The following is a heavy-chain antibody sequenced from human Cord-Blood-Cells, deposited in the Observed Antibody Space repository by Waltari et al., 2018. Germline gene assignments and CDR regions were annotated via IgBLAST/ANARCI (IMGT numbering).Heavy chain of an antibody. CDR3: ARRDEPGGYFDL. V-gene: IGHV4-34*01. CDR1: GGSFRGSS. Sequence: QVQLQQWGAGLLKPSEPLSLPCPVYGGSFRGSSWTWIRQPPGTGLEWIGEINHSGSTNYNPSLKSRVTISVDTSKNQFSLKLSSVTAADTAVYYCARRDEPGGYFDLWGRGTLVTVSS. D-gene: IGHD3-10*01. CDR2: INHSGST. J-gene: IGHJ2*01.